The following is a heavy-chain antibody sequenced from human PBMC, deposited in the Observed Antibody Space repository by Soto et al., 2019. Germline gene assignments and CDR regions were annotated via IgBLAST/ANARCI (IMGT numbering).Heavy chain of an antibody. CDR1: GFTFSSYA. CDR3: AKLDSSGYYYEAGDY. CDR2: IIGSGGST. Sequence: GGSLRLSCAASGFTFSSYAISWVRPAPGKGLEWVSAIIGSGGSTYYADSVKGRFTISRDNPKNTLYLQMNSLGAEATAVYYCAKLDSSGYYYEAGDYWGQGTLVTVSS. D-gene: IGHD3-22*01. J-gene: IGHJ4*02. V-gene: IGHV3-23*01.